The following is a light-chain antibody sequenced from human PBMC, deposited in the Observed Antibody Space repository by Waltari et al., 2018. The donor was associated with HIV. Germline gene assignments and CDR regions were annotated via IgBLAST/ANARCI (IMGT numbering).Light chain of an antibody. J-gene: IGLJ1*01. Sequence: SYVLTQPPSVSVAPGQTARITCGGNNIGSKSVHWYQQKPGQAPVLVVCDDSDRPSGIPERCSDSNSGNTATLAISRVEAGDEGDYYCQVWDTSSDHPGYVFGTGTKVTVL. CDR3: QVWDTSSDHPGYV. CDR1: NIGSKS. V-gene: IGLV3-21*02. CDR2: DDS.